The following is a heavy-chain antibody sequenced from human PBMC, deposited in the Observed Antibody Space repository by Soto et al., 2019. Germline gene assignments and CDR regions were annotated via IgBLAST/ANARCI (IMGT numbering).Heavy chain of an antibody. J-gene: IGHJ5*02. D-gene: IGHD6-13*01. CDR2: VYYSGNT. CDR1: GGSISAYY. V-gene: IGHV4-59*08. CDR3: ARHLSAISSFDP. Sequence: PSETLSLTCTVSGGSISAYYWSWIRQSPGKGLEWIGFVYYSGNTHYNPSLKSRVTISLDTSKNQFSLKVNSVTAADTAVYHCARHLSAISSFDPWGQGTQVTVSS.